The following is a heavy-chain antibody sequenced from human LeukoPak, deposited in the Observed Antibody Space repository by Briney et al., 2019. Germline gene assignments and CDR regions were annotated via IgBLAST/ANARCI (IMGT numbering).Heavy chain of an antibody. CDR1: GFTFSSYW. Sequence: GGSLRLSCAASGFTFSSYWMSWVRQAPGKGLEWVANIKQDGSEKYYVDSVKGRFTISRDNAKNSLYLQMNSLRAEDTAVYYCARRGRDQLLEYYYYYMDVWGKGTTVTVSS. V-gene: IGHV3-7*01. CDR2: IKQDGSEK. D-gene: IGHD2-2*01. CDR3: ARRGRDQLLEYYYYYMDV. J-gene: IGHJ6*03.